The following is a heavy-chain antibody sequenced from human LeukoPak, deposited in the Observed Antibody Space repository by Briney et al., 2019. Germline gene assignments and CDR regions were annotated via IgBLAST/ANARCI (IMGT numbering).Heavy chain of an antibody. Sequence: PSETLSLTCTVSGGSISSGGYYWSWIRQHPGKGLEGSGYIYCSGSTYYNPSLKRRVTISVDTSKNQFSLKLSSVTAADTAVYYCARDRRDYYDSSGYPNWFDPWGQGTLVTVSS. CDR2: IYCSGST. CDR1: GGSISSGGYY. D-gene: IGHD3-22*01. V-gene: IGHV4-31*03. J-gene: IGHJ5*02. CDR3: ARDRRDYYDSSGYPNWFDP.